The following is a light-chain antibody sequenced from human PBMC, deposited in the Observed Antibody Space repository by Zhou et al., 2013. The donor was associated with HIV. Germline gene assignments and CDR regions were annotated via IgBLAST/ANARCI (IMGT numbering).Light chain of an antibody. J-gene: IGKJ1*01. CDR3: QQSHTIPWT. V-gene: IGKV1-39*01. CDR1: QSISSY. CDR2: AAS. Sequence: DIQMTQSPSSLSASVGDRVTITCRASQSISSYLNWYQQKPGKAPKLLIYAASSLQSGVPSRFSGSGSGTEFTLAISSLQPEDFATYYCQQSHTIPWTFGQGTKVEFK.